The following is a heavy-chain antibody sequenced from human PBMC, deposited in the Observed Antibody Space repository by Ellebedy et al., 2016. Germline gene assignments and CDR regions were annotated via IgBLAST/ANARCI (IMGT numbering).Heavy chain of an antibody. CDR3: ARDHSPPTAAAASRLNLFDP. J-gene: IGHJ5*02. CDR1: GYTFSSYY. V-gene: IGHV1-46*01. D-gene: IGHD6-13*01. Sequence: ASVKVSCKASGYTFSSYYMHWVRQAPGQGLEWMGIINPSGGSTSYAQNFQGRVTMTRDTSTSTVYMELSSLRSEDTAVYYCARDHSPPTAAAASRLNLFDPWGQGTLVTVAS. CDR2: INPSGGST.